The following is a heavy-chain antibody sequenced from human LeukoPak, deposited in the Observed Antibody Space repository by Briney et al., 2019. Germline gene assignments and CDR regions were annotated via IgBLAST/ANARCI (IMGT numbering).Heavy chain of an antibody. CDR3: ASLIVAISPTFDY. D-gene: IGHD5-12*01. CDR1: GFTFRDYY. V-gene: IGHV3-11*04. J-gene: IGHJ4*02. CDR2: ISSSGSTI. Sequence: PGGSLRLSCAASGFTFRDYYMSWIRQAPGKGLEWVSYISSSGSTIYYADSVMGRFTISRDNAKNSLYLQMNSLRAEDTAVYYCASLIVAISPTFDYWGQGTLVTVSS.